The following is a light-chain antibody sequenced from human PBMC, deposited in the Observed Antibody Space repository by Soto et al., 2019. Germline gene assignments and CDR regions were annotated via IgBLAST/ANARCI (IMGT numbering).Light chain of an antibody. CDR3: QQYDNWPIT. Sequence: EIGMTQSPATLSVSPGERPTLSCRASQSININLAWYQQKPGQAPRLLIYGASTRATGLPARFSGSGSGTEFTLIISSLQSEESAVYYCQQYDNWPITVGQGTRLEIK. CDR2: GAS. V-gene: IGKV3-15*01. CDR1: QSININ. J-gene: IGKJ5*01.